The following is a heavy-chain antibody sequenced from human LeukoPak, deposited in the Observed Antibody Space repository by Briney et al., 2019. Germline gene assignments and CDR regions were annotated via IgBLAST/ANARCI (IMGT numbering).Heavy chain of an antibody. D-gene: IGHD3-22*01. V-gene: IGHV3-53*01. CDR3: VGDRYYYDSSGSATSPY. Sequence: GGPLRLSCAASGFTVSDNYMSWVRQAPGKGLEWVSVIYSGGRTNYADSVKGRFTISRDNSKNTLYLQMNSLRAEDTAVYYCVGDRYYYDSSGSATSPYWGQGTLVTVSS. CDR2: IYSGGRT. J-gene: IGHJ4*02. CDR1: GFTVSDNY.